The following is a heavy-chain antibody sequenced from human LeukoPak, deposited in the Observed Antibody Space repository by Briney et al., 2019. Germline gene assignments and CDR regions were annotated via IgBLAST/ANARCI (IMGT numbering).Heavy chain of an antibody. Sequence: GGSLRLSCAASGFTFSSYAMHWVRQAPGKGLEWVSAISGSGGSTYYANSVKGRFTISRDNSKSTLYLQMNSLRAEDTAVYYCAKDRENTAMVTSHTIDYWGQGTLVTVSS. D-gene: IGHD5-18*01. J-gene: IGHJ4*02. CDR3: AKDRENTAMVTSHTIDY. CDR2: ISGSGGST. CDR1: GFTFSSYA. V-gene: IGHV3-23*01.